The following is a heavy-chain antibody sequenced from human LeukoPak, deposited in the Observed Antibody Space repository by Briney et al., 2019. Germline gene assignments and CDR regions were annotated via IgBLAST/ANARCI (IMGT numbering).Heavy chain of an antibody. V-gene: IGHV3-7*01. CDR3: ARQAGVRGVNRNRWFDP. CDR1: GFTFSSYW. Sequence: GGSLRLSCAASGFTFSSYWMSWVRQAPGKGLEWVANIKQDGSEKYYVDSVKGRFTISRDNAKNSLYLQMNSLRAEDTAVYYCARQAGVRGVNRNRWFDPWGQGTLVTVSS. J-gene: IGHJ5*02. D-gene: IGHD3-10*01. CDR2: IKQDGSEK.